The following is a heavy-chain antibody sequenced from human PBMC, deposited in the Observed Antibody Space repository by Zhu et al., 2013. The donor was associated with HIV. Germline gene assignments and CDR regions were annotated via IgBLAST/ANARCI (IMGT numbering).Heavy chain of an antibody. V-gene: IGHV1-2*02. J-gene: IGHJ4*02. Sequence: QVQLVQSGTEVKKPGASVTVSCKASGYSFTDFYIHWVRQAPGQGLEWMGWINPHSGVANYVQNFQFRISMTRDKSTGTAFLELSRVRFDDAAVYFCAISFLGYTDMSSLDYWGQGTLVTVSS. CDR3: AISFLGYTDMSSLDY. CDR2: INPHSGVA. CDR1: GYSFTDFY. D-gene: IGHD5-18*01.